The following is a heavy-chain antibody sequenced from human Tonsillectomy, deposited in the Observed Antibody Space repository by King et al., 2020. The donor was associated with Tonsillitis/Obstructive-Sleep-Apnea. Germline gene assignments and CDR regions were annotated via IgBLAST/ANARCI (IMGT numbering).Heavy chain of an antibody. CDR2: IKQDGSEK. CDR3: ARARVCDILTGCRAFDL. Sequence: VQLVESGGGLVQPGGSLRLSCAASGFTFSSYWMSWVRQAPGKGLEWVANIKQDGSEKYYVDSVKGRFTISRDNAKNSLYLQMNSLRAEDTAVYYCARARVCDILTGCRAFDLWGQGTMVTVSS. CDR1: GFTFSSYW. V-gene: IGHV3-7*03. D-gene: IGHD3-9*01. J-gene: IGHJ3*01.